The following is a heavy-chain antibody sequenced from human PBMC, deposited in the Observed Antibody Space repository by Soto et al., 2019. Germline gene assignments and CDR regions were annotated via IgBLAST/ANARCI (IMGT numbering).Heavy chain of an antibody. V-gene: IGHV5-51*01. Sequence: GESLKISCKGSGYTFTDYWIGWVRQLPGKGLEWMGIIYPGDSDTRYSPSFQGHVTITVDKSTSTAYLQWNTLKASDTAMYYCARHSSNFRYYYYAMDVWCQGTTVTVSS. CDR2: IYPGDSDT. CDR3: ARHSSNFRYYYYAMDV. J-gene: IGHJ6*02. D-gene: IGHD6-19*01. CDR1: GYTFTDYW.